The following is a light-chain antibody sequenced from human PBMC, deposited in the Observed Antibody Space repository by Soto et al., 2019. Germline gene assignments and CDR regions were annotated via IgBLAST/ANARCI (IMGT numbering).Light chain of an antibody. J-gene: IGLJ1*01. CDR2: GNS. CDR3: QSYDSSLSGYV. CDR1: SSNIGAGYD. Sequence: QSVLTQPPSMSEAPGQRVTISCTGSSSNIGAGYDVHWYQQLPGTDPKLLIYGNSNRPSGVPDRFSGSKSGTSASLAITGLQAEDDADYYCQSYDSSLSGYVFGTGTNVTFL. V-gene: IGLV1-40*01.